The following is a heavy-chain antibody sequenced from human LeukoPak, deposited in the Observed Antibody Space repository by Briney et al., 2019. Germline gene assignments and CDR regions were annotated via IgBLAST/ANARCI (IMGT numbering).Heavy chain of an antibody. D-gene: IGHD3-10*01. J-gene: IGHJ3*02. CDR2: INSDGSST. CDR1: GFTFSSYW. Sequence: PGGSLRLSCAASGFTFSSYWMHWVRQPPGKGLVWVSRINSDGSSTNYADSVKGRFTIPRDNAKNTLYLQMDSLRAEDTAVYYCAREFRVLPDIWGQGTMVTVSS. V-gene: IGHV3-74*01. CDR3: AREFRVLPDI.